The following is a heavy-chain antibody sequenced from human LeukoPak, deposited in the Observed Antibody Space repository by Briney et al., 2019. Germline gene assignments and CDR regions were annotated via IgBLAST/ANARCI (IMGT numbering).Heavy chain of an antibody. V-gene: IGHV1-18*01. CDR3: ARTAEGYCSSTSCYKIIDYYYYMDV. Sequence: ASVKVSCKASGYTFTSYGISWVRQAPGQGLEWMGWISAYNGNTNYAQKLQGRVTMTTDTSTSTAYMELRSLRSDDTAVYYCARTAEGYCSSTSCYKIIDYYYYMDVWGKGTTVTVSS. J-gene: IGHJ6*03. CDR1: GYTFTSYG. D-gene: IGHD2-2*02. CDR2: ISAYNGNT.